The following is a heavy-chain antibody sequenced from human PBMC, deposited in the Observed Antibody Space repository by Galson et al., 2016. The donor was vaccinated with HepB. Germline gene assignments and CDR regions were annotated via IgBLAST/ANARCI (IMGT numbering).Heavy chain of an antibody. J-gene: IGHJ5*02. Sequence: PALVKPTQTLTLTCTFSGFSLSTSDVGVGWIRQPPGKALEWLALIYWDDDKRYSPSLKSRLTITKDTAKNQMVPTRANMDPVDTTTYYCAHRGYVLGSYTPGRVYNWFDPWGQGTLVTVSS. CDR2: IYWDDDK. CDR3: AHRGYVLGSYTPGRVYNWFDP. V-gene: IGHV2-5*02. D-gene: IGHD3-10*01. CDR1: GFSLSTSDVG.